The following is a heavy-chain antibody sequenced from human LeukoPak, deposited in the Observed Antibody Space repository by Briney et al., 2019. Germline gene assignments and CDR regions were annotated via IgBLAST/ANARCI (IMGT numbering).Heavy chain of an antibody. J-gene: IGHJ6*03. D-gene: IGHD2-21*02. Sequence: SQTLSLTCTVSGGSISSGSYYWSWIRQPAGKGLEWIGRIYTSGSTNYNPSLKSRVTISVDTSKNQFSLKLSSVTAADTAVYYCVRAFGDCGGDCPKTQNYYYYYMDVWGKGTTVTISS. V-gene: IGHV4-61*02. CDR2: IYTSGST. CDR1: GGSISSGSYY. CDR3: VRAFGDCGGDCPKTQNYYYYYMDV.